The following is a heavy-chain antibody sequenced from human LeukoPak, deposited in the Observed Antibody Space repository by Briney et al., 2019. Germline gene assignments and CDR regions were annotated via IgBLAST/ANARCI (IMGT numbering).Heavy chain of an antibody. J-gene: IGHJ4*02. CDR2: MNPNSGNT. Sequence: ASVKVSCKASGYTFTSSDFNWVRQATGQGLEWMGWMNPNSGNTGYAQKFQGRVTMTRDTSISTAYMELSSLRSEDTAVYYCARDYRSSTSCLFDYWGQGTLVTVSS. CDR1: GYTFTSSD. V-gene: IGHV1-8*01. D-gene: IGHD2-2*01. CDR3: ARDYRSSTSCLFDY.